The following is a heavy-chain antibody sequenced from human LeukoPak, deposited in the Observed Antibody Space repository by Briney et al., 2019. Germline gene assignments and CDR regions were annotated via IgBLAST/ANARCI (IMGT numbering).Heavy chain of an antibody. CDR1: GFTFSSYW. D-gene: IGHD6-13*01. CDR3: ARGGRKQQLAQDRNDY. J-gene: IGHJ4*02. CDR2: IKQDGSEK. V-gene: IGHV3-7*01. Sequence: GGSLRLSCAASGFTFSSYWMSSVRQAPGKGLVRVATIKQDGSEKYYVDSVKGRFTISRDNAKNSLYLQMNSLRAEDTAVYYCARGGRKQQLAQDRNDYWGQGTLVTVSS.